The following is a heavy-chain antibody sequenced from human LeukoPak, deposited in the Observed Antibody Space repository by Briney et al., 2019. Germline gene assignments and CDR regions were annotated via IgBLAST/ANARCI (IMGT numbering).Heavy chain of an antibody. Sequence: GGSLRLSCAASGFIFSSYGMHWVRQAPGKGLEWVAVISYDGSNKYYADSVKGRFTISRDNSKNTLYLQMNSLRAEDTAVYYCVLSYHRGKQWLVDYFDYWGQGTLVTVSS. J-gene: IGHJ4*02. CDR2: ISYDGSNK. CDR3: VLSYHRGKQWLVDYFDY. V-gene: IGHV3-30*03. D-gene: IGHD6-19*01. CDR1: GFIFSSYG.